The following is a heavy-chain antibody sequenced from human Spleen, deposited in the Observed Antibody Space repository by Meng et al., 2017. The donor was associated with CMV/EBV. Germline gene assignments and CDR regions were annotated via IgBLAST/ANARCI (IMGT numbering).Heavy chain of an antibody. V-gene: IGHV1-46*01. Sequence: SGFIFTNFYMHWVRQAPGHGLEWMGIINPSGGGTTYAQKFQGRVTMTRDTSTSTVYMDLSSLRSEDTAVYYCARDGGTTAGNNFDYWGQGTLVTVSS. D-gene: IGHD1/OR15-1a*01. CDR1: GFIFTNFY. CDR3: ARDGGTTAGNNFDY. J-gene: IGHJ4*02. CDR2: INPSGGGT.